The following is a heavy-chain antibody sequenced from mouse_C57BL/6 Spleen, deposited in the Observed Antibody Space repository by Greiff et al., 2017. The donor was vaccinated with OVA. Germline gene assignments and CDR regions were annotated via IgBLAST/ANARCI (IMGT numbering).Heavy chain of an antibody. V-gene: IGHV1-39*01. CDR2: INPNYGTT. D-gene: IGHD1-1*01. J-gene: IGHJ3*01. Sequence: SFSSFPSSPITFLTQINLKILYWIGVINPNYGTTSYNQKFKGKATLTVDQSSSTAYMQLNSLTSEDSAVYYCASLRLGFAYWGQGTLVTVSA. CDR1: FSSFPSSP. CDR3: ASLRLGFAY.